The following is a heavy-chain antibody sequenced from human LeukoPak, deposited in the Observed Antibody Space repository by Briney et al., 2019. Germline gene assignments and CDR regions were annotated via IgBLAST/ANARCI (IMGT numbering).Heavy chain of an antibody. J-gene: IGHJ4*02. CDR2: ISGSGGST. D-gene: IGHD2-15*01. Sequence: GGSLRLSCAASGFTFSSYGMSWVRQAPGKGLEWVSAISGSGGSTYYADSVKGRFTISRDNAKNTLYVQMNSLRAEDTAVYYCARGRNGSLDYWGQGTLVTVSS. V-gene: IGHV3-23*01. CDR1: GFTFSSYG. CDR3: ARGRNGSLDY.